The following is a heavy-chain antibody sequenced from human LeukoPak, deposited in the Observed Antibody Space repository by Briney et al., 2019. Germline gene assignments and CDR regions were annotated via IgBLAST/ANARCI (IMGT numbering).Heavy chain of an antibody. D-gene: IGHD2-21*02. Sequence: ASVKVSCKASGYTFTSYIISWVRQAPGQGLEWMGWINAYNGNTDYAQRVQGRVTMTTDTSTSTAYMELRSLRSDDTAVYYCAKSDCGGDCHLLDYWGQGTLVTVSS. CDR2: INAYNGNT. J-gene: IGHJ4*02. CDR1: GYTFTSYI. CDR3: AKSDCGGDCHLLDY. V-gene: IGHV1-18*01.